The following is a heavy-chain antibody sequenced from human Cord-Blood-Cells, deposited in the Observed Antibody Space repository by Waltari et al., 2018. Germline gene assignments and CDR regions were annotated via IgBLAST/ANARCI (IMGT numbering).Heavy chain of an antibody. CDR1: ARTVSSYA. CDR2: IIPIFGTA. V-gene: IGHV1-69*01. Sequence: QVQLVQPGAAAKKPGPSVKVSCQASARTVSSYAISWVRPAPGQALDVLGGIIPIFGTANYEQKFQGRVTITADESTSTAYMELSSLRSEDTAVYYCASKEGDTAMATRAGYYYYYGMDVWGQGTTVTVSS. D-gene: IGHD5-18*01. J-gene: IGHJ6*02. CDR3: ASKEGDTAMATRAGYYYYYGMDV.